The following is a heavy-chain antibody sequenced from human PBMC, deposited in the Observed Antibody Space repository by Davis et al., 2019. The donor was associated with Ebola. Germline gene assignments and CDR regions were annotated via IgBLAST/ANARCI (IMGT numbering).Heavy chain of an antibody. V-gene: IGHV4-61*08. CDR2: IFYSGST. J-gene: IGHJ4*02. Sequence: MPSETLSLTCAVSGGSISSGGYSWSWIRQPPGKGLEWIGYIFYSGSTNYNPSLKSRVTISVDTSKNQLSLKLSSVTAADTAVYYCARGIQLWLTDVALIGSWGQGTLVTVSA. D-gene: IGHD5-18*01. CDR1: GGSISSGGYS. CDR3: ARGIQLWLTDVALIGS.